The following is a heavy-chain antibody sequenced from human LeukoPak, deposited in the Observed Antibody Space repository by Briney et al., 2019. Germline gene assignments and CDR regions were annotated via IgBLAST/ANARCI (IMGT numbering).Heavy chain of an antibody. CDR3: ARDGERYYYDSGGAFDI. Sequence: GGSLRLSCAASGFTFSSYWMSWVRQAPGKGLEWVPGINWNGGSTGYADSVKGRFTISRDNAKNSLYLQMNSLRAEDTALYYCARDGERYYYDSGGAFDIWGQGTMVTVSS. CDR1: GFTFSSYW. D-gene: IGHD3-22*01. J-gene: IGHJ3*02. CDR2: INWNGGST. V-gene: IGHV3-20*04.